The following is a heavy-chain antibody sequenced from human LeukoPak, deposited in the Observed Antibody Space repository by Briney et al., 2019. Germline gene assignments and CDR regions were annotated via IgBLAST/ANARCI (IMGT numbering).Heavy chain of an antibody. D-gene: IGHD6-19*01. Sequence: ASVTVSCKASGYTFTGYYMHWVRQAPGQGLEWMGWINPNSGGTNYAQKFQGRVTMTRDTSISTAYMELSRLRSDDTAVYYCARDYGIAVAGTVYWGQGTLVTVSS. V-gene: IGHV1-2*02. CDR2: INPNSGGT. CDR1: GYTFTGYY. CDR3: ARDYGIAVAGTVY. J-gene: IGHJ4*02.